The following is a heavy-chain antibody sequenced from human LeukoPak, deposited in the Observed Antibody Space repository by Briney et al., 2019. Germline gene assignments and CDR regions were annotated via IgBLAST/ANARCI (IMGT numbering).Heavy chain of an antibody. CDR3: ARLRPGSVGLELCRRPASRDY. CDR2: IMSNSDVI. D-gene: IGHD2-21*01. CDR1: GFSFNTYR. J-gene: IGHJ4*02. Sequence: GGSLRLSCAAPGFSFNTYRMEWVRQAPGKGLEWVSYIMSNSDVIYYADSVRGRFTISIDNAHNSLYLQMSSLKAEDTAVYYCARLRPGSVGLELCRRPASRDYWGQGTLVTVSS. V-gene: IGHV3-48*01.